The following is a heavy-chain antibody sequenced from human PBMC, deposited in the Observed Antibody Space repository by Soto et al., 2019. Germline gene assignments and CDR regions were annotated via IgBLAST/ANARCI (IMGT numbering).Heavy chain of an antibody. D-gene: IGHD6-13*01. V-gene: IGHV4-31*03. CDR1: GGSISSGGYY. CDR3: AREKVEQQQNWFDP. Sequence: SETLSLTCTVSGGSISSGGYYWSWIRQHPGKGLEWIGYIYYSGSTYYNPSLKSRVTISVDTSKNQFSLKLSSVTAADTAVYYCAREKVEQQQNWFDPWGQGTLVTVSS. J-gene: IGHJ5*02. CDR2: IYYSGST.